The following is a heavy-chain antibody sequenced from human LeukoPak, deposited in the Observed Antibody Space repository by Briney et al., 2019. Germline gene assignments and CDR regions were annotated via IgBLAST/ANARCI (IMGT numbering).Heavy chain of an antibody. J-gene: IGHJ4*02. CDR1: GFTFTGYY. Sequence: ASIKLSCKASGFTFTGYYIHWVGQAAGQGVDWMGWVNPNSGDTNYAQMFQGRVTMTRDTSINTTYMELSGLRSDDTAVYYCARDSYGGNWSLGYWGQGTLVTVSA. V-gene: IGHV1-2*02. CDR3: ARDSYGGNWSLGY. CDR2: VNPNSGDT. D-gene: IGHD4-23*01.